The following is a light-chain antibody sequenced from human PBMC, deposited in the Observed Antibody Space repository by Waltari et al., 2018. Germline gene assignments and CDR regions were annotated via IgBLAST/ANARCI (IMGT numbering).Light chain of an antibody. V-gene: IGKV2-30*01. Sequence: VMTLSPLSLSVTLGQPASISCRSSQSLVYSDGNTYLNWFHQRPGQSPRRLIYKVSMRDSGVPERFSGSVSVTDFTLKISTVEAEDVGIYYCMQGTRWPGTFGPGTKVEVK. CDR3: MQGTRWPGT. J-gene: IGKJ1*01. CDR1: QSLVYSDGNTY. CDR2: KVS.